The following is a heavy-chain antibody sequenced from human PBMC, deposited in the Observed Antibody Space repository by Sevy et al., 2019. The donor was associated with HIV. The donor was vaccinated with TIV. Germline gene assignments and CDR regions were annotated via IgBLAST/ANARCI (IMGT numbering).Heavy chain of an antibody. CDR1: GFNFISYN. D-gene: IGHD1-26*01. CDR3: ARGPPDGSYDYFDY. V-gene: IGHV3-21*06. CDR2: ISGSSNYI. J-gene: IGHJ4*02. Sequence: GGSLRLSCAASGFNFISYNMNWVRQAPGKGLQWVSSISGSSNYIFYAESLKGRFIISRDNAKNTLYLQMNRLRADDTAVYFCARGPPDGSYDYFDYWGQGTLVTVSS.